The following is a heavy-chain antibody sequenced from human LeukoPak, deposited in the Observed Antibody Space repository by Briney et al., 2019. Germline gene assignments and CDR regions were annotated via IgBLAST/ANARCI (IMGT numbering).Heavy chain of an antibody. D-gene: IGHD3-10*01. V-gene: IGHV3-30*18. Sequence: PGGSLRLSCAASGFTFSSYGMHWVRQAPGKGLEWVAVISYDGSNKYYADSVKGRFTISRDNSKNTLYLQMNSLRAEDTAVYYCAKDRGSGSYYNLGYYYYGMDVWGKGTTVTVSS. CDR2: ISYDGSNK. CDR3: AKDRGSGSYYNLGYYYYGMDV. J-gene: IGHJ6*04. CDR1: GFTFSSYG.